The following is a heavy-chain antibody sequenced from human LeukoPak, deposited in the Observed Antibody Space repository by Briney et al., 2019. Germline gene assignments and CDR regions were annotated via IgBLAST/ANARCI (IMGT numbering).Heavy chain of an antibody. V-gene: IGHV5-51*01. CDR2: IYPGDSDT. D-gene: IGHD3-10*01. CDR3: ARLYYGSGRDKNWFDP. CDR1: GYSFTSYW. Sequence: GESLKISCKGSGYSFTSYWISWVRQMPGKGLEWMGIIYPGDSDTRYGPSFQGQVTISADKSISTAYLQWSSLKASDTAMYYCARLYYGSGRDKNWFDPWGQGTLVTVSS. J-gene: IGHJ5*02.